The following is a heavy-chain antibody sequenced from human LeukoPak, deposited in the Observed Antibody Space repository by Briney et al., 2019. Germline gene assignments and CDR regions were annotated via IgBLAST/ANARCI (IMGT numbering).Heavy chain of an antibody. Sequence: SETLSLTCSVSGDSISGSSYYWGWIRQPPGKGLEWIGSIYYSGSTYYNPSLKGRVTISVDTSKNQFSLKLSSVTAADTAVYYCARTRYYYNSRSYGAPYYFDYWGQGTLVTVSS. CDR2: IYYSGST. V-gene: IGHV4-39*01. CDR3: ARTRYYYNSRSYGAPYYFDY. CDR1: GDSISGSSYY. J-gene: IGHJ4*02. D-gene: IGHD3-10*01.